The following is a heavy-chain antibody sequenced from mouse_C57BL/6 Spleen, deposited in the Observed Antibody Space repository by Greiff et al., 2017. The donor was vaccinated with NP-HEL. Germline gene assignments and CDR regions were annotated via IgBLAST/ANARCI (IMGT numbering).Heavy chain of an antibody. CDR1: GYTFTSYG. CDR3: AREAVVAEDYFDY. V-gene: IGHV1-81*01. Sequence: QVQLQQSGAELARPGASVKLSCKASGYTFTSYGISWVKQRTGQGLEWIGEIYPRSGNTYYNEKFKGKATLTSDKSSSTAYMELRSLTSEDSAVYVCAREAVVAEDYFDYWGQGTTLTVSS. J-gene: IGHJ2*01. D-gene: IGHD1-1*01. CDR2: IYPRSGNT.